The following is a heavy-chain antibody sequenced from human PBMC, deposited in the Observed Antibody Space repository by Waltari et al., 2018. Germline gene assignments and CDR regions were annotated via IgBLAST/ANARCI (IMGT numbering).Heavy chain of an antibody. D-gene: IGHD5-12*01. CDR1: GYTFTSYG. CDR2: ISAYNGNT. V-gene: IGHV1-18*01. Sequence: QVQLVQSGAEVKKPGASVQVYCKASGYTFTSYGISWVRQAPGQGLEWMGWISAYNGNTNYAQKLQGRVTMTTDTSTSTAYMELRSLRSDDTAVYYCARETVYSGYDMGFDYWGQGTLVTVSS. J-gene: IGHJ4*02. CDR3: ARETVYSGYDMGFDY.